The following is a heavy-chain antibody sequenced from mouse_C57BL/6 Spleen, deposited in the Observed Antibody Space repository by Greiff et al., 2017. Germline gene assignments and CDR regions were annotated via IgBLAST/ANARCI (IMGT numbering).Heavy chain of an antibody. V-gene: IGHV1-72*01. D-gene: IGHD1-1*01. J-gene: IGHJ1*03. Sequence: QVQLQQPGAELVKPGASVKLSCKASGYTFTSYWMHWVKQRPGRGLEWIGRIDPNSGGTKYNEKFKSKATLTVDKPSSTAYMQLSSLTSEDSAVXYCARDYYGSSYDWYFDVWGTGTTVTVAS. CDR2: IDPNSGGT. CDR3: ARDYYGSSYDWYFDV. CDR1: GYTFTSYW.